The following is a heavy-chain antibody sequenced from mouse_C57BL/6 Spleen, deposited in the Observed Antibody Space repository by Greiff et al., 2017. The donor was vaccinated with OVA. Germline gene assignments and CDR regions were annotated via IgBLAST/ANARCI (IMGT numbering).Heavy chain of an antibody. Sequence: EVKLQQSGPELVKPGASVKISCKASGYTFTDYYMNWVKQSHGKSLEWIGDINPNNGGTSYNQKFKGKATLTVDKSSSTAYMELRSLTSEDSAVYYCARDYYGSSHYFDYWGQGTTLTVSS. J-gene: IGHJ2*01. V-gene: IGHV1-26*01. D-gene: IGHD1-1*01. CDR3: ARDYYGSSHYFDY. CDR1: GYTFTDYY. CDR2: INPNNGGT.